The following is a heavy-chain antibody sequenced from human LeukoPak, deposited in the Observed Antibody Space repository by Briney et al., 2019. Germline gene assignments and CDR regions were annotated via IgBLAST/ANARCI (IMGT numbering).Heavy chain of an antibody. CDR3: ARDRQDYYDSSGYYSPFDY. J-gene: IGHJ4*02. V-gene: IGHV1-69*13. D-gene: IGHD3-22*01. CDR2: IIPIFGTA. CDR1: GGTFSSYA. Sequence: SVKVTCKASGGTFSSYAISWVRQAPGQGLEWMGGIIPIFGTANYAQKFQGRVTITADESTSTAYMELSSLRSEDTAVYYCARDRQDYYDSSGYYSPFDYWGQGTLVTVSS.